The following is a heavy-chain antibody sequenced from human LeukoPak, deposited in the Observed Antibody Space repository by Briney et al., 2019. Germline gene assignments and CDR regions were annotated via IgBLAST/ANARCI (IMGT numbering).Heavy chain of an antibody. V-gene: IGHV4-34*01. J-gene: IGHJ4*02. CDR2: INHSGST. Sequence: SETLSLTCAVYGGSFSGYYWSWIRQPPGKGLEWIGEINHSGSTNCNPSLKSRVTISVDTSKNQFSLKLSSVTAADTAVYYCARVEGSSGWVDYWGQGTLVTVSS. D-gene: IGHD6-19*01. CDR1: GGSFSGYY. CDR3: ARVEGSSGWVDY.